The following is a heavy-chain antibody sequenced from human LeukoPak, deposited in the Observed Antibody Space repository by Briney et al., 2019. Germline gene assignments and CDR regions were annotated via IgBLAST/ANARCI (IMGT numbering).Heavy chain of an antibody. CDR3: AKMDSDSSGFFSN. CDR1: GYTFTSYG. J-gene: IGHJ4*02. V-gene: IGHV1-18*01. D-gene: IGHD3-22*01. Sequence: ASVKVSCKASGYTFTSYGISWVRQAPGQGLEWMGWISAYNGNTNYAQKLQGRVLVATDISATTAYLELKSLRYDDTGVYYCAKMDSDSSGFFSNWGQGTPVTVSS. CDR2: ISAYNGNT.